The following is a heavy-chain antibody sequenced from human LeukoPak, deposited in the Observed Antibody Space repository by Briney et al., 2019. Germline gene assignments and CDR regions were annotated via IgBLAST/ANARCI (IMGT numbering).Heavy chain of an antibody. CDR2: FDLEDGET. D-gene: IGHD6-19*01. CDR1: GYTLTELS. J-gene: IGHJ6*02. CDR3: ATGKYSSGWYYYYGMDV. V-gene: IGHV1-24*01. Sequence: ASVKVSCKVSGYTLTELSMHWVRQAPGKGLEWMGGFDLEDGETIYAQKFQGRVTMTEDTSTDTAYMELSSLRSEDTAVYYCATGKYSSGWYYYYGMDVWGQGTTVTVSS.